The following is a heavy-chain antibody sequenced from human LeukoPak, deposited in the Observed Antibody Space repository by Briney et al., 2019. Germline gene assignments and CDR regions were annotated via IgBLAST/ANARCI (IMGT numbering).Heavy chain of an antibody. CDR2: IYYSGST. Sequence: SETLSLTCTVSGGSISSSSYYWGWIRQPPGKGLEWIGSIYYSGSTYYNPSLKSRVTISVDTSKNQFSLKLSSVTAADTAVYYCARERTYYDILTGYYRRNGWFDPWGQGTLVTVSS. CDR1: GGSISSSSYY. D-gene: IGHD3-9*01. V-gene: IGHV4-39*07. CDR3: ARERTYYDILTGYYRRNGWFDP. J-gene: IGHJ5*02.